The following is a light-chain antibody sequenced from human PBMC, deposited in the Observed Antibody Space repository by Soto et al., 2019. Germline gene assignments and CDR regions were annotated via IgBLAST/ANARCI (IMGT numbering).Light chain of an antibody. CDR2: DAS. J-gene: IGKJ3*01. V-gene: IGKV3-20*01. CDR1: QSVSNTY. CDR3: QQYGRSPGLFT. Sequence: EIVLTQSPGTLSLSPGKGATLSCRASQSVSNTYLAWYQQKPGQAPRLLIYDASSRATGIPDRFSGSGSGTDFTLTISRLEPEDFAVYYCQQYGRSPGLFTFGPGTKVDIK.